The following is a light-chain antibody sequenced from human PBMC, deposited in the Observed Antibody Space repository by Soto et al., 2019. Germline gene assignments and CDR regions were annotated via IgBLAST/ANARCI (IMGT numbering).Light chain of an antibody. CDR3: QQYGSSPRT. CDR2: GAS. J-gene: IGKJ1*01. V-gene: IGKV3-20*01. Sequence: EIVLTQSPGTLYLSQGERATLSCRASQSVSSSYLAWYQQKPGQDPRLLIYGASSRATGIPDRFSGSGSGTAFTFTISRLEPEDFAVYYCQQYGSSPRTFGQGTKVEIK. CDR1: QSVSSSY.